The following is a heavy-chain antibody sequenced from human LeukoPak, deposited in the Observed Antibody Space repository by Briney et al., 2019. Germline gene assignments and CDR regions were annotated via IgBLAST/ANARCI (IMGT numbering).Heavy chain of an antibody. Sequence: GRPLRLSCAASGFTFSSYAMHWVRQAPGTGLDWVAVISYDGSIKSYADSVKGRFTISRDNSKNTLYLQMNSLRAEDTAVYYCAKFVSGSEFDYWGQGTLVTVSS. D-gene: IGHD3-22*01. CDR3: AKFVSGSEFDY. CDR1: GFTFSSYA. CDR2: ISYDGSIK. J-gene: IGHJ4*02. V-gene: IGHV3-30-3*02.